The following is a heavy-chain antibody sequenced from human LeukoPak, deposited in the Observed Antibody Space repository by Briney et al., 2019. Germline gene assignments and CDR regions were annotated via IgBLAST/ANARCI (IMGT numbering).Heavy chain of an antibody. Sequence: GASVKVSCTSSGYTFTTYYMHWVRQAPGQGLEWVGVINPSDDSTNYAQNFQGRVMMTRHPSTITDYMALSSLRSEDTAVYYCAREGCSGGTCYAIYFDYWGQGTLVTVSS. V-gene: IGHV1-46*01. CDR1: GYTFTTYY. CDR2: INPSDDST. J-gene: IGHJ4*02. CDR3: AREGCSGGTCYAIYFDY. D-gene: IGHD2-15*01.